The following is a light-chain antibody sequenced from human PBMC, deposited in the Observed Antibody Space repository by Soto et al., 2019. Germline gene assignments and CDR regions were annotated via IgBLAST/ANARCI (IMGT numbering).Light chain of an antibody. CDR1: QSVSSSY. Sequence: EIVLPQSPGTRSLSPGERATLSCRASQSVSSSYLAWYQQKPGQAPRLLIYGASSRATGIPDRFSGSGSGTDFTLTISRLEPEDFAVYYCQQYGSSGTFGQGTKVDIK. CDR3: QQYGSSGT. V-gene: IGKV3-20*01. CDR2: GAS. J-gene: IGKJ1*01.